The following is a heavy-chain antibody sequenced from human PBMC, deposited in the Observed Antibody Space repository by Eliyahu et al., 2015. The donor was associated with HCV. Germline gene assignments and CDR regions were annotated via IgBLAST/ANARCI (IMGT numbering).Heavy chain of an antibody. J-gene: IGHJ2*01. D-gene: IGHD2-2*01. CDR1: GXTFRSYA. CDR3: AKSSTSYYYWYFDL. Sequence: EVQLLESGGGWVQPGGSLRLSCAASGXTFRSYAVXWVRQAPGKGLEWVSALSGSGGSTNYADSVMGRFTISRDDSKNTVYLQMNSLRAEDTAVYYCAKSSTSYYYWYFDLWGRGTLVTVSS. CDR2: LSGSGGST. V-gene: IGHV3-23*01.